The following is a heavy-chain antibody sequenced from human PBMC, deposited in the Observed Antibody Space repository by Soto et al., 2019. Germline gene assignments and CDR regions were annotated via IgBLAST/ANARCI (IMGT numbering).Heavy chain of an antibody. Sequence: QVQLVQSGAELRKPGASVKVSCKASGYSFSSYGINWVRQAPGQGLEWMGWINTYNGNRNHAQKFEDRVTMTTATLTNTVYMELRSLKSDDMAIYNCARDRLRGYDSSGLHSWGQGTLVTVSS. V-gene: IGHV1-18*03. J-gene: IGHJ4*02. CDR2: INTYNGNR. D-gene: IGHD3-22*01. CDR1: GYSFSSYG. CDR3: ARDRLRGYDSSGLHS.